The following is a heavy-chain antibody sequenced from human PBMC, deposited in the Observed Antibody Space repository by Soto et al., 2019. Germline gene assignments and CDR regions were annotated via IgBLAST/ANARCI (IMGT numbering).Heavy chain of an antibody. CDR3: ARILVGAFDF. CDR1: GGSFSDYF. Sequence: PSETLSLTCAVYGGSFSDYFWTWIRQSPGRGLEWIGDINHRGSTSYNPSLKSRVTISLDTSKNQFSLSLSSVTAADTAVYYCARILVGAFDFWGQGALVTVS. D-gene: IGHD1-26*01. J-gene: IGHJ4*02. CDR2: INHRGST. V-gene: IGHV4-34*01.